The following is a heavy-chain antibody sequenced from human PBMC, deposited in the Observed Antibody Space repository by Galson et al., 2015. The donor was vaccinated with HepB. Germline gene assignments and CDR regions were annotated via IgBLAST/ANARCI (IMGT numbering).Heavy chain of an antibody. CDR3: SRFYDFWSGYYTAGDKIIDY. J-gene: IGHJ4*02. CDR2: IRSKPYGGTT. V-gene: IGHV3-49*03. D-gene: IGHD3-3*01. Sequence: SLRLSCAASGFTFGDYAMSWFRQAPGKGLEWVGLIRSKPYGGTTEYAASVRGRFTISRDDSKTIAYLQMNSLNTEDTAVYYCSRFYDFWSGYYTAGDKIIDYWGQGTLVTVSS. CDR1: GFTFGDYA.